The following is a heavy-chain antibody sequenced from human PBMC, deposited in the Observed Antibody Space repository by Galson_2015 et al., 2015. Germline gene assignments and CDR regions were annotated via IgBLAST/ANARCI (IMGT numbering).Heavy chain of an antibody. Sequence: SLRLSCAASGFTVSSNYMSWVRQAPGKGLEWVSVIYSGGSTYYADSVKGRFTISRDNSKNTLYLQMNSLRAEDTAVYYCARDLGSGWYYFDYWGQGTLVTVSS. CDR3: ARDLGSGWYYFDY. D-gene: IGHD6-19*01. J-gene: IGHJ4*02. V-gene: IGHV3-53*01. CDR2: IYSGGST. CDR1: GFTVSSNY.